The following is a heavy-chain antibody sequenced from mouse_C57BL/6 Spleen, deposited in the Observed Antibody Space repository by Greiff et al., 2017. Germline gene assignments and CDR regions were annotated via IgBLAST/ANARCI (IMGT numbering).Heavy chain of an antibody. V-gene: IGHV6-3*01. CDR3: TLSWYFDV. J-gene: IGHJ1*03. CDR1: GFTFSNYW. Sequence: EVKVEESGGGLVQPGGSMKLSCVASGFTFSNYWMNWVRQSPEKGLEWVAQIRLKSDNYATHYAESVKGRFTISRDDSKSSVYLQMNNLRAEDTGIYYCTLSWYFDVWGTGTTVTVSS. CDR2: IRLKSDNYAT.